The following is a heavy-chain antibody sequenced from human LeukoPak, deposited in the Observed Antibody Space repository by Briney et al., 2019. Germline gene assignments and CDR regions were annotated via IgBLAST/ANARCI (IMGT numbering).Heavy chain of an antibody. J-gene: IGHJ4*02. CDR2: IWYDGSNK. V-gene: IGHV3-33*01. CDR1: GFTFSSYG. CDR3: ARGEYQLPGDS. D-gene: IGHD2-2*01. Sequence: GGSLRLSCAASGFTFSSYGMHWVRQAPGKGLEWVAVIWYDGSNKYYADSVKGRFTISRDNSKNTLYLQMNSLRAEDTAVYYCARGEYQLPGDSWGQGTLVTVSS.